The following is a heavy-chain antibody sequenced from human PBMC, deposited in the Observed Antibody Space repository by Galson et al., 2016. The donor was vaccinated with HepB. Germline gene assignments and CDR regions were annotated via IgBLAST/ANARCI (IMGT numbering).Heavy chain of an antibody. J-gene: IGHJ4*02. V-gene: IGHV3-43D*03. D-gene: IGHD4-17*01. CDR1: GFTFDNFA. Sequence: SLRLSCAASGFTFDNFAMHWVRQAPGKGLEWVSLISWDGSGIYYADSVKGRFTISRDNTRNSLYLQMNSLRPGDTAFYYCAKAGTTVFNFDYWGQGTLVTVSS. CDR3: AKAGTTVFNFDY. CDR2: ISWDGSGI.